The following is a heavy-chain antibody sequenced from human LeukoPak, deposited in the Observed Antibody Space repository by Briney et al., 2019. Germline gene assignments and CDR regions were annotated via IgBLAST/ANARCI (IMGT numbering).Heavy chain of an antibody. V-gene: IGHV4-34*01. J-gene: IGHJ4*02. CDR3: ARERDGYYFDY. D-gene: IGHD1-1*01. CDR2: INHSGST. CDR1: GGPFSGYY. Sequence: PSETLSLTCAVHGGPFSGYYWSWIRQPPGKGLEWIGEINHSGSTNYNPSLKSRVTISVDTSKNQFSLKLSSVTAADTAVYYCARERDGYYFDYWGQGTLVTVSS.